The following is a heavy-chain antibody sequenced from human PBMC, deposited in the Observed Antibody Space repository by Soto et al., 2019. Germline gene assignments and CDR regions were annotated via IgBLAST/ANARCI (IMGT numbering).Heavy chain of an antibody. J-gene: IGHJ4*02. Sequence: EVQLLASGGGLVQPGGSLRLSCAASGFDFSDYAMKWVRQATGKGLEWVSGISANGGGTYYADSVKGRFSISRDNRDNALYLQMTSLRAEDTATYYCARTPLNSVVVPAAVLNRFDFGGLGTLVTVAS. D-gene: IGHD2-15*01. CDR1: GFDFSDYA. V-gene: IGHV3-23*01. CDR2: ISANGGGT. CDR3: ARTPLNSVVVPAAVLNRFDF.